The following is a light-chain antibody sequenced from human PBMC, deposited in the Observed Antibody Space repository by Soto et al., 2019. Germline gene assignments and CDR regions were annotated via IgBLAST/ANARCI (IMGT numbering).Light chain of an antibody. CDR1: QSVSSNY. CDR2: GAS. V-gene: IGKV3-20*01. Sequence: EIVLTQSPGTLSLSPRERATLSCRASQSVSSNYLAWYQHKPGQAPRLLIYGASSRAPGIPDRFSGSGSGTDFPLTISRLEPEDFAVYYCQQYAASPRTFGQGTQVEVK. CDR3: QQYAASPRT. J-gene: IGKJ1*01.